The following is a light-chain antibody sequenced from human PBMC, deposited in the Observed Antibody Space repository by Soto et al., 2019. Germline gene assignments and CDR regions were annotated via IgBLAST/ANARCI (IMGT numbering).Light chain of an antibody. V-gene: IGLV2-11*01. J-gene: IGLJ2*01. CDR1: SSDVGDYSF. CDR3: CSYATNFRV. CDR2: DVS. Sequence: QSALTQPRSVSGSPGQSVAISCTGTSSDVGDYSFVSWYQQHPGRAPKLILYDVSERPSGVPDRFSGSKSGNTSSLTVSGLQTDDEADYYCCSYATNFRVFGGGTQLTVL.